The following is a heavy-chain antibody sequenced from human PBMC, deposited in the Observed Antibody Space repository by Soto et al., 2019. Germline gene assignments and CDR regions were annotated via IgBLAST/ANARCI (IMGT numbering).Heavy chain of an antibody. Sequence: VQLVESGGGLVRSGGSLRLSCGASGFTFSTYWMTWVRQAPGKGLEWVANINPDGSGTYYVDSLRGRFTISRDNAKNLLYLHVNGLRADDTAIYYCASARDYFFDFWGQGTLVTVSS. CDR1: GFTFSTYW. V-gene: IGHV3-7*01. J-gene: IGHJ4*02. CDR3: ASARDYFFDF. D-gene: IGHD2-21*01. CDR2: INPDGSGT.